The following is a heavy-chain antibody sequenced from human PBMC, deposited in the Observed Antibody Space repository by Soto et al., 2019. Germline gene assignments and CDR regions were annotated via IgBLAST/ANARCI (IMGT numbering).Heavy chain of an antibody. Sequence: ASVKVSCKASGGTFSSYAISWVRQAPGQGLEWMGGIIPIFGTANYAQKFQGRVTITADESTSTAYMELSSLRSEDTAVYYCARGRIDHYYGSGSVLFDYWGQGTLVTVSS. CDR3: ARGRIDHYYGSGSVLFDY. CDR2: IIPIFGTA. D-gene: IGHD3-10*01. J-gene: IGHJ4*02. V-gene: IGHV1-69*13. CDR1: GGTFSSYA.